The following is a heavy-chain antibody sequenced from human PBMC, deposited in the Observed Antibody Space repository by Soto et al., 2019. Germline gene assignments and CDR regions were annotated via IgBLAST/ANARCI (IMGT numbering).Heavy chain of an antibody. Sequence: QIQLVQSGAEVKKPGASVKVSCKASGYTFSSYHITWVRQAPGQGLEWMGWISAYNGNTNYAQNLQGRVTMTTDPXXXXXXXXXXXXXXXXXXXXXXARELPPVDYWGQGTLVTVS. V-gene: IGHV1-18*01. J-gene: IGHJ4*02. CDR3: ARELPPVDY. D-gene: IGHD1-26*01. CDR1: GYTFSSYH. CDR2: ISAYNGNT.